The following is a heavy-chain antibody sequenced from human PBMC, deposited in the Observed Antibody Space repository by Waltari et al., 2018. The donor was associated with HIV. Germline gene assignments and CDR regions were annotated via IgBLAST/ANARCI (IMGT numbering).Heavy chain of an antibody. Sequence: QVQLQESGPGLVKTSETLSLICTVSGGSRSSYYWSWIRQPPGKGLEWFGYIYYSGNTNYNPALKSRVTISVDTSKNQFSLKLGSVTAADTAVYYCARWAQHSNGMDVWGQGTTVTVSS. J-gene: IGHJ6*02. CDR2: IYYSGNT. D-gene: IGHD3-3*02. CDR1: GGSRSSYY. CDR3: ARWAQHSNGMDV. V-gene: IGHV4-59*01.